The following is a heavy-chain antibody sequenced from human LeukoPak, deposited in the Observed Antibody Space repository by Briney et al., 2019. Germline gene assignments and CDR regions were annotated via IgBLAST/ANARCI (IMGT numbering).Heavy chain of an antibody. CDR1: GYSISSGYY. CDR3: ARSSEMATIWGLYFDY. Sequence: SETLSLTCTVSGYSISSGYYWGWIRQPPGKGLEWIGSIYHSGSTYYNPSLKSRVTISVDPSKNQFSLKLSSVTAADTAVYYCARSSEMATIWGLYFDYWGQGTLVTVSS. J-gene: IGHJ4*02. CDR2: IYHSGST. V-gene: IGHV4-38-2*02. D-gene: IGHD5-24*01.